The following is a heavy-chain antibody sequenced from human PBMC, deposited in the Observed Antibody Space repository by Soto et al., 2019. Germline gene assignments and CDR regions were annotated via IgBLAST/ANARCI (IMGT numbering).Heavy chain of an antibody. D-gene: IGHD5-12*01. V-gene: IGHV4-59*08. CDR3: ARQTDSGYDYNWFDP. J-gene: IGHJ5*02. Sequence: SETLSLTCAVSGGSISSYYWSWIRQPPGKGLEWIGYIYYSGSTNYNPSLKSRVTISVDTSKNQFSLKLSSVTAADTAVYYCARQTDSGYDYNWFDPWGQGTLVTVSS. CDR1: GGSISSYY. CDR2: IYYSGST.